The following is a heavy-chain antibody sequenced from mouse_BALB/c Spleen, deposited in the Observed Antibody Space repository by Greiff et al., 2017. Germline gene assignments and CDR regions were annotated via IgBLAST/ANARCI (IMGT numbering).Heavy chain of an antibody. CDR2: ISYDGSN. Sequence: DVKLQESGPGLVKPSQSLSLTCSVTGYSITSGYYWNWIRQFPGNKLEWMGYISYDGSNNYNPSLKNRISITRDTSKNQFFLKLNSVTTEDTATYYCARVDYGSSYGYFDVWGAGTTVTVSS. V-gene: IGHV3-6*02. CDR1: GYSITSGYY. D-gene: IGHD1-1*01. CDR3: ARVDYGSSYGYFDV. J-gene: IGHJ1*01.